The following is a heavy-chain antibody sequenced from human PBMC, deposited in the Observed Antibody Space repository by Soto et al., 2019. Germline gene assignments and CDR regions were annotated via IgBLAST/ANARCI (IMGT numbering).Heavy chain of an antibody. CDR3: ARIPSSGWYYFDY. Sequence: SETLSLTCTVSGGSISSGDYYWSWIRQPPGKGLEWIGYIYYSGSTYYNPSLKSRVTISVDTSKNQFSLKLSYETAADTAEYYCARIPSSGWYYFDYWGQGTLVTVSS. CDR2: IYYSGST. D-gene: IGHD6-19*01. CDR1: GGSISSGDYY. J-gene: IGHJ4*02. V-gene: IGHV4-30-4*02.